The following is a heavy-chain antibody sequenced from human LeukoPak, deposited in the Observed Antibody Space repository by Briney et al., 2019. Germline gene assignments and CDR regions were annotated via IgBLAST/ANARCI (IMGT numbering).Heavy chain of an antibody. D-gene: IGHD1-1*01. CDR2: ISAYNGNT. CDR1: GYTFTSYG. Sequence: ASVKVSCKASGYTFTSYGISWVRQAPGQGLEWMGWISAYNGNTNYAQKLQGRVTMTTDTSTSTACMELRSLRSDDTAVYYCAREGGRYPFFDIWGQGTMVTVSS. CDR3: AREGGRYPFFDI. J-gene: IGHJ3*02. V-gene: IGHV1-18*01.